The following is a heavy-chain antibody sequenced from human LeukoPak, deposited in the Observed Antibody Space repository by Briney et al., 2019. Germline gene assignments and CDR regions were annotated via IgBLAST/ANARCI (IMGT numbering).Heavy chain of an antibody. CDR1: GFTVSSNY. V-gene: IGHV3-66*01. CDR3: ARVDYGDYGFDY. CDR2: IYSGGST. Sequence: GGSLRLSCAASGFTVSSNYMSWVRQAPGKGLEWVSVIYSGGSTYYADSEKGRFIISRDNSKNTLYLQMNSLRAEDTAVYYCARVDYGDYGFDYWGQGTLVTVSS. D-gene: IGHD4-17*01. J-gene: IGHJ4*02.